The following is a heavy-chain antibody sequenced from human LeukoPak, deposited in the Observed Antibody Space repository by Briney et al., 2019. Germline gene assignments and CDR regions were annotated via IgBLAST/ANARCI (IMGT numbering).Heavy chain of an antibody. CDR1: GYTFTGYY. J-gene: IGHJ6*03. D-gene: IGHD6-6*01. Sequence: ASVKVSCKASGYTFTGYYMHWVRQAPGQGLEWMGRINPNSGGTNYAQKFQGRVTMTRDTSISTAYMELSRLRSDDTAVYYCARDSRGSSNYYYYMDVWGKGTTVTVSS. V-gene: IGHV1-2*06. CDR3: ARDSRGSSNYYYYMDV. CDR2: INPNSGGT.